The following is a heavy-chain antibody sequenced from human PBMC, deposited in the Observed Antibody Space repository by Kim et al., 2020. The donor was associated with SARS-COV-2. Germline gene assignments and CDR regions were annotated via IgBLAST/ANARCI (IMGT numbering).Heavy chain of an antibody. V-gene: IGHV3-21*01. CDR3: ARDMHGDYDSFWFDS. J-gene: IGHJ5*01. CDR1: GFTLSRYS. D-gene: IGHD4-17*01. Sequence: GGSLRLSCAASGFTLSRYSMNWVRQIPGKGLQWVSSISNGDTYYTASVRGRFTISRDDAANSLYLQMTSLRAEDTAVYYCARDMHGDYDSFWFDSCG. CDR2: ISNGDT.